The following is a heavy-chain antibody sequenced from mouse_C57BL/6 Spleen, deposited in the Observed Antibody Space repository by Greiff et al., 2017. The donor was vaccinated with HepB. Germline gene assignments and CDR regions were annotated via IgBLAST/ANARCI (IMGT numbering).Heavy chain of an antibody. CDR1: GYTFTSYW. CDR3: AVYYDYDGAY. CDR2: IHPNSGST. V-gene: IGHV1-64*01. D-gene: IGHD2-4*01. J-gene: IGHJ3*01. Sequence: VQLQQSGAELVKPGASVKLSCKASGYTFTSYWMHWVKQRPGQGLEWIGMIHPNSGSTNYNEKFKSKATLTVDKSSSTAYMQLSSLTSEDSAVYYCAVYYDYDGAYWGQGTLVTVSA.